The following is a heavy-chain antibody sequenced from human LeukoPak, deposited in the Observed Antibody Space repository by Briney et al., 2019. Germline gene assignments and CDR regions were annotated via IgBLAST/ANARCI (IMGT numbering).Heavy chain of an antibody. CDR1: GFTFSSYG. D-gene: IGHD6-13*01. CDR2: ISYDGSNK. V-gene: IGHV3-30*03. CDR3: ARDFAAAGIFDY. J-gene: IGHJ4*02. Sequence: GRSLRLSCAASGFTFSSYGMHWVRQAPGKGLEWVAVISYDGSNKYYADSVKGRFTISRDNSKNTLYMQMNSLRAEDTAVYYCARDFAAAGIFDYWGQGTLVTVSS.